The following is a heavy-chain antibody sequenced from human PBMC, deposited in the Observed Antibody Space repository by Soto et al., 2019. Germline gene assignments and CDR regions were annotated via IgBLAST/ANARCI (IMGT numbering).Heavy chain of an antibody. CDR1: GDSISSNSAT. D-gene: IGHD6-13*01. V-gene: IGHV6-1*01. J-gene: IGHJ4*02. CDR3: ARVKLLPSGIAAADTDY. Sequence: PSQTLSLTCAISGDSISSNSATWDWIRQSPSRGLEWMGRTYYKSKWYNDYAVSVKSRITINPDTSKNQFSLQLNSVTPEDTAVYYCARVKLLPSGIAAADTDYWGQGALVTVSS. CDR2: TYYKSKWYN.